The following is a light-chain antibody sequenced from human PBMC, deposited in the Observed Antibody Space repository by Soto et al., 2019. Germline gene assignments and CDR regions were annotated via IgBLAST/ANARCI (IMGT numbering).Light chain of an antibody. CDR1: QYISSY. V-gene: IGKV1-39*01. J-gene: IGKJ1*01. Sequence: DIQMTQSPSSLSATVGDRVTITCRASQYISSYLNWYQQKPGKAPKLLIYDASSLQGGVPSRFSGSGSATDFTLTISSLQPEDFATYYCQQSYSNPRTFGQGTKVEIK. CDR2: DAS. CDR3: QQSYSNPRT.